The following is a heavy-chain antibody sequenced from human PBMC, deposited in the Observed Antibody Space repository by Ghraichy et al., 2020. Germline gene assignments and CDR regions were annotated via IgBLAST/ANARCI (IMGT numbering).Heavy chain of an antibody. D-gene: IGHD6-19*01. V-gene: IGHV4-59*01. J-gene: IGHJ6*02. CDR3: ARGVQWGRAVAGTRYYGMDV. CDR2: IYYSGRP. CDR1: GGSISSYY. Sequence: SETLSLTCTVYGGSISSYYWSWIRQPPGKGLEWIGNIYYSGRPNYNPTLKSRVTISVETSKNQFSLKLSSVTAADTAVYYCARGVQWGRAVAGTRYYGMDVWGQGTTVTVSS.